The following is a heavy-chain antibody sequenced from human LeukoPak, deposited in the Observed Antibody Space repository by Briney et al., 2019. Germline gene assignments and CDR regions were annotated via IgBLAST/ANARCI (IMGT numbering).Heavy chain of an antibody. CDR3: ARDSPDYGDYDPH. D-gene: IGHD4-17*01. V-gene: IGHV3-53*01. CDR1: GFTVSSSY. J-gene: IGHJ4*02. CDR2: IYSGGTT. Sequence: TGGSLRLSCAASGFTVSSSYMNWVRQAPGKGLEWVSVIYSGGTTYYADSVKGRFTISRDNSKNTLYLQMNSLRAEDTAVYYCARDSPDYGDYDPHWGQGTLVTVSS.